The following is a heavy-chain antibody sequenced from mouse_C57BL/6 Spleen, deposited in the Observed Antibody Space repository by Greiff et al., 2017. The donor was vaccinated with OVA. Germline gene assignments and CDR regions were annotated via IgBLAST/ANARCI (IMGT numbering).Heavy chain of an antibody. V-gene: IGHV1-42*01. CDR2: INPSTGGT. J-gene: IGHJ3*01. CDR3: ARRSWGFAY. Sequence: EVKVVESGPELVKPGASVKISCKASGYSFTGYYMNWVKQSPEKSLEWIGEINPSTGGTTYNQKFKAKATLTVDKSSSTAYMQLKSLTSEDSAVYYCARRSWGFAYWGQGTLVTVSA. D-gene: IGHD4-1*01. CDR1: GYSFTGYY.